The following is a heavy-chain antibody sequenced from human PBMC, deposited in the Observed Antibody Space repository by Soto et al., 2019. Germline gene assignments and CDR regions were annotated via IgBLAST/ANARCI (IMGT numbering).Heavy chain of an antibody. CDR1: GFTFSSYG. V-gene: IGHV3-33*01. J-gene: IGHJ3*02. CDR3: AREDCYASSGYGAFDI. CDR2: IWYDGSNK. Sequence: PGGSLRLSCAASGFTFSSYGIHWVRQAPGKGLEWVAVIWYDGSNKYYADCVKGRFTISRDNSKNTLYLQMTSLRAEDTAVYYCAREDCYASSGYGAFDIWGQGTMVTVSS. D-gene: IGHD3-22*01.